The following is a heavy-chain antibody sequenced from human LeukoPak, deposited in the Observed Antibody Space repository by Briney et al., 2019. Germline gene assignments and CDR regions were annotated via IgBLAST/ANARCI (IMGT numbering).Heavy chain of an antibody. CDR1: GGSISSYY. Sequence: PSETLSLTCTVSGGSISSYYWSWIRQPPGKGLEWIGYIYTSGSTNYNPSLKSRVTISVDTSKNQFSLKLSSVTAADTAVYYCARHRRYSSSWSFDPWGQGTLVTVFS. V-gene: IGHV4-4*09. D-gene: IGHD6-13*01. CDR3: ARHRRYSSSWSFDP. J-gene: IGHJ5*02. CDR2: IYTSGST.